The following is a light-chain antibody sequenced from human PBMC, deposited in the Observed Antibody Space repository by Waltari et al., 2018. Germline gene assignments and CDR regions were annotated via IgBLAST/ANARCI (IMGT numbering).Light chain of an antibody. CDR3: QKYTSFSLT. V-gene: IGKV1-5*03. J-gene: IGKJ4*01. Sequence: DIQMTQSPSSLSASLGDRVTFTCRTSQSISSWLAWYQQKPGKAPKLLISKASTLESGVPTRFSGSGSGTEFNLTISSLQPDDFATYYCQKYTSFSLTFGGGTTVEIK. CDR1: QSISSW. CDR2: KAS.